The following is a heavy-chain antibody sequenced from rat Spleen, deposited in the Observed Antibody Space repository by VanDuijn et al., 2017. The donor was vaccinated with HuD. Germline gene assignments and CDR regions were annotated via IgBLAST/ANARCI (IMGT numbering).Heavy chain of an antibody. J-gene: IGHJ3*01. CDR2: ITNTGGST. CDR3: ATYSDYATSPFAY. V-gene: IGHV5-31*01. D-gene: IGHD1-6*01. CDR1: GFTFSNDW. Sequence: VQLVESGGASVQPGRSRELSCVASGFTFSNDWMSWIRYAPGKGLEWVASITNTGGSTYYPDSVKGRFTISRDNAKSTLYLQMGSLRSEDTATYYCATYSDYATSPFAYWGRGTLVTVSS.